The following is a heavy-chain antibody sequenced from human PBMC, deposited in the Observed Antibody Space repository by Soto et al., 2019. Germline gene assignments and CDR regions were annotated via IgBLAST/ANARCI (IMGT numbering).Heavy chain of an antibody. D-gene: IGHD3-10*01. CDR3: ARSTYSDSGSYYLCAFDI. CDR1: GGSISTYY. V-gene: IGHV4-59*08. Sequence: VQLQESGPGLVKPSETLSLTCTVSGGSISTYYWSWIRQPPGKGLEWIGYIHYSGSTDYNPSLKSRVTISGDTSKNQFSLKLSSLTAADTAVYYCARSTYSDSGSYYLCAFDIWGQETMVTVSS. CDR2: IHYSGST. J-gene: IGHJ3*02.